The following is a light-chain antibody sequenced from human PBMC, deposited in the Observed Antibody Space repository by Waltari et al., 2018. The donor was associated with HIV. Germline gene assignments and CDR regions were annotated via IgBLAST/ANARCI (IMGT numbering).Light chain of an antibody. CDR1: SSNIGNNY. Sequence: QSVLTQPPSVSAAPGQKVTISCSGSSSNIGNNYVSWYQQHPDKAPKLMIYEVNNRPSGVSSRFSGSKSGNTASLTISGLQAADEADYYCSSYTDSRPLYVFGTGTKVTVL. V-gene: IGLV2-14*01. CDR2: EVN. J-gene: IGLJ1*01. CDR3: SSYTDSRPLYV.